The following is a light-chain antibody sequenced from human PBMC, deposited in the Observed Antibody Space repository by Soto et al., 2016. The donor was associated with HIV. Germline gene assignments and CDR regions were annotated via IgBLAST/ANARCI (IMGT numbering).Light chain of an antibody. V-gene: IGKV1-33*01. Sequence: DIQMTQSPSSLSASVGDRVTITCQASQDISNYLNWYQQKPGKAPKFLIYDASTLEAGVPSRFSGSGSGTDFTFTISSLQPEDVGTYFCQQYDNRPLTFGGGPRWRSN. CDR2: DAS. CDR3: QQYDNRPLT. J-gene: IGKJ4*01. CDR1: QDISNY.